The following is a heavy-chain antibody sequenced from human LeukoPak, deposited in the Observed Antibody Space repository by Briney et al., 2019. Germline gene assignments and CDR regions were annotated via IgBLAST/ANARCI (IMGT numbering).Heavy chain of an antibody. CDR3: VTDLVIKEYFDY. J-gene: IGHJ4*02. D-gene: IGHD2-21*01. CDR2: IRRKTDGETT. Sequence: GGSLRLSCAASRFTFSNVWMSWGRQVPGKGLEVVGRIRRKTDGETTDHAAPVKGRFTISRDDSKNTLYLQMNSLKTEDTAVYYCVTDLVIKEYFDYWGQGALVTVSS. V-gene: IGHV3-15*01. CDR1: RFTFSNVW.